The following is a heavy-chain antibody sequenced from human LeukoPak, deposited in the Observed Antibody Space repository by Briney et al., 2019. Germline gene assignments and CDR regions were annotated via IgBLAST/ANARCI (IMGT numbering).Heavy chain of an antibody. J-gene: IGHJ1*01. CDR3: AKDNLAEDQYFQH. Sequence: GGSLRLSCAASGFTFSSYGMPWVRQAPGKGLEWVAVISYDGSNKYYADSVKGRFTISRDNSKNTLYLQMNSLRAEDTAVYYCAKDNLAEDQYFQHWGQGTLVTVSS. V-gene: IGHV3-30*18. CDR2: ISYDGSNK. D-gene: IGHD3-3*02. CDR1: GFTFSSYG.